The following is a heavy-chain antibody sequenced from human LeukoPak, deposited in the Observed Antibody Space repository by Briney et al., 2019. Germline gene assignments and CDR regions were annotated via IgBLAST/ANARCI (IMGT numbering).Heavy chain of an antibody. Sequence: SVKVSCKASGGTFSSYAISWVRQAPGQGLEWMGGIIPIFGTANYAQKFQGRVTITADESTSTAYMELSSLRSEDTAVYYCASTRAIRGYYYMDVWGKGTTVTVSS. D-gene: IGHD1-26*01. J-gene: IGHJ6*03. CDR1: GGTFSSYA. V-gene: IGHV1-69*13. CDR2: IIPIFGTA. CDR3: ASTRAIRGYYYMDV.